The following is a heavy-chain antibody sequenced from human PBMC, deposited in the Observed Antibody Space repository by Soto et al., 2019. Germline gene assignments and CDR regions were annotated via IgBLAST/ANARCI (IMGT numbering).Heavy chain of an antibody. CDR3: ARYRSRSSNWYYYLDV. CDR2: ISSSSSFI. V-gene: IGHV3-48*01. D-gene: IGHD7-27*01. CDR1: GFILSDCA. J-gene: IGHJ6*03. Sequence: EVQLVESGGGLVQPGGSLRLSCATSGFILSDCAMNWVRQAPGKGLEWVSYISSSSSFIDYADSVKGRFTVSRDNARNSLFLQMSSLRAADKAVYYCARYRSRSSNWYYYLDVWGKGTTVTVSS.